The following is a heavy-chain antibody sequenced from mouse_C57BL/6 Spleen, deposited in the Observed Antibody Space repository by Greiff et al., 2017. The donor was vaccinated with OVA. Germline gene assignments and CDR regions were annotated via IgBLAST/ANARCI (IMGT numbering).Heavy chain of an antibody. CDR1: GYTFTDHT. CDR2: IYPRDGST. CDR3: ARYGSSYNYAKDY. Sequence: QVQPQQSDAELVKPGASVKISCKVSGYTFTDHTIHWMKQRPEQGLEWVGYIYPRDGSTKYNEKFMGKAKLPADKSSSTAYMQLNSLTSEDSAVYFCARYGSSYNYAKDYWGQGTTVTVSS. V-gene: IGHV1-78*01. J-gene: IGHJ4*01. D-gene: IGHD1-1*01.